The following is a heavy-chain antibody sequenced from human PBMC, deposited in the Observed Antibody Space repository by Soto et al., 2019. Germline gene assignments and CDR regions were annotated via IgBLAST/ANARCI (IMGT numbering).Heavy chain of an antibody. D-gene: IGHD3-3*01. CDR2: IYYSGST. CDR3: ARGYDFWSGFDAFDI. J-gene: IGHJ3*02. Sequence: SETLSLTCTVSGVSTSSSIYYWGWIRQPPGKGLEWIGSIYYSGSTYYNPSLKSRVTISVDTSKNQFSLKLSSVTAADTAVYYCARGYDFWSGFDAFDIWGQGTMVTVSS. CDR1: GVSTSSSIYY. V-gene: IGHV4-39*01.